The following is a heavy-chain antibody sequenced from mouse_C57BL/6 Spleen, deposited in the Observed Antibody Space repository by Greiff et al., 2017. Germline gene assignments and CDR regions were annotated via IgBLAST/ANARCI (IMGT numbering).Heavy chain of an antibody. J-gene: IGHJ3*01. Sequence: EVQRVESGPELVKPGDSVKISCKASGYSFTGYFMNWVMQSHGKSLEWIGRINPYNGDTFYNQKFKGKATLTVDKSSSTAHMELRSLTSEDSAVYYCARDTTVVPSAWFAYWGQGTLVTVSA. V-gene: IGHV1-20*01. CDR1: GYSFTGYF. CDR3: ARDTTVVPSAWFAY. CDR2: INPYNGDT. D-gene: IGHD1-1*01.